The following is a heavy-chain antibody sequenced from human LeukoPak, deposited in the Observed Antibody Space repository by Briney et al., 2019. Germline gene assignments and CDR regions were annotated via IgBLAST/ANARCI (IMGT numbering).Heavy chain of an antibody. CDR1: RLPVEKSG. CDR2: HHSNRGGT. D-gene: IGHD4-17*01. J-gene: IGHJ6*03. CDR3: ARSTRVTTPDYYYYYMDD. V-gene: IGHV3-20*01. Sequence: PGWPVTLPGPSFRLPVEKSGRRGDARVASGDLPNPTSHHSNRGGTEYANSVKGRFNISRDNANNSLYLQMNSHRAEDPALYHCARSTRVTTPDYYYYYMDDWGKGTTVTVSS.